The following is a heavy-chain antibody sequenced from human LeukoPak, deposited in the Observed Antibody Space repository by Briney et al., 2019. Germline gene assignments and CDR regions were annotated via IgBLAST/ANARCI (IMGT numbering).Heavy chain of an antibody. CDR3: ARDLRVVGATHYFDY. D-gene: IGHD1-26*01. Sequence: SETLSLTCTVSGGSITTYYWSWIRQPPGEGLEYIGQIHSSGSANYNPSLKSRVAMSLDASKNQFSLKVSSVTAADTAIYYCARDLRVVGATHYFDYWGQGSLVTVSS. CDR1: GGSITTYY. J-gene: IGHJ4*02. CDR2: IHSSGSA. V-gene: IGHV4-59*01.